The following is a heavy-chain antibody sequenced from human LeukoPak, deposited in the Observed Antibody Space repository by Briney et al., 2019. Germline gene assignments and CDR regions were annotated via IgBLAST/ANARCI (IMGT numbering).Heavy chain of an antibody. V-gene: IGHV3-23*01. Sequence: PGGSLRLSCAASGFTFSSYAMSWVRQAPGKGLKWVSAISGSGGSTYYADSVKGRFTISRDNSKNTLYLQMNSLRAEDTAVYYCAKPPYYYDSSGYGWFDPWGQGTLVTVSS. D-gene: IGHD3-22*01. CDR2: ISGSGGST. CDR3: AKPPYYYDSSGYGWFDP. CDR1: GFTFSSYA. J-gene: IGHJ5*02.